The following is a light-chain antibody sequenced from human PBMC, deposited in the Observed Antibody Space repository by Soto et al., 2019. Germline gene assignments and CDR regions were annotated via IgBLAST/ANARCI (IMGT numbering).Light chain of an antibody. CDR1: QSVSSSY. V-gene: IGKV3-20*01. Sequence: EIVLTQSPGTLSLSPGERATLSCRASQSVSSSYLAWYQQKPGQAPRLLIYCASSRATGIPDRFSGSVSGTDFTLTISRLEPEDFAVYDCQQYGSSLYTFGQGTKLEIK. J-gene: IGKJ2*01. CDR3: QQYGSSLYT. CDR2: CAS.